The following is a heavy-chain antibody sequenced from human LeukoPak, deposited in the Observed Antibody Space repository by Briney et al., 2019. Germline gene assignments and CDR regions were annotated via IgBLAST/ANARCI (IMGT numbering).Heavy chain of an antibody. CDR1: GFTVSSNY. Sequence: PGGSLRLSCAASGFTVSSNYMSWVRQAPGKGLEWVSVNYSGGSTYYADFVKGRFTISRDNSKNTLYLQMNSLRAEDTAVYYCARDPSPHYYDSSGCFWGQGTLVTVSS. CDR3: ARDPSPHYYDSSGCF. CDR2: NYSGGST. D-gene: IGHD3-22*01. V-gene: IGHV3-66*01. J-gene: IGHJ4*02.